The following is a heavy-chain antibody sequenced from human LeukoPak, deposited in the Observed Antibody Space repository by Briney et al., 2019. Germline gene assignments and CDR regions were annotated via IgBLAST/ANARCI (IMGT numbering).Heavy chain of an antibody. CDR2: IRYDGSNK. Sequence: GGSLRLSCAASGFTFSSYGMHWVRQAPGKGLEWVAFIRYDGSNKYYADSVKGRFTISRDNSKNTLYLQMNSLRAEDTAVYYCAKDAPSRWYFDHWGQGTLVTVSS. CDR1: GFTFSSYG. D-gene: IGHD4-23*01. CDR3: AKDAPSRWYFDH. J-gene: IGHJ4*02. V-gene: IGHV3-30*02.